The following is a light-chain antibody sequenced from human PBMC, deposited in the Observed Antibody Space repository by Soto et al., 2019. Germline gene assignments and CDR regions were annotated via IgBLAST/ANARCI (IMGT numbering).Light chain of an antibody. CDR2: AAS. CDR3: QQSYSRT. J-gene: IGKJ1*01. Sequence: DIQMTQSPSSLSASVGDRVTITCRASQSISSYLNWYQQKPGKAPKLLIYAASSLQSGVPSRFSGSGSGTDFTLTIXSLQPEDFATYYCQQSYSRTFGQGTKVDIK. V-gene: IGKV1-39*01. CDR1: QSISSY.